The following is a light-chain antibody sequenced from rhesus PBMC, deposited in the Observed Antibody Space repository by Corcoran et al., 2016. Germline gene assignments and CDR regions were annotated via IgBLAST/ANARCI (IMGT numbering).Light chain of an antibody. CDR1: QDIAND. J-gene: IGKJ3*01. V-gene: IGKV1S17*01. CDR3: QHYYETPIT. Sequence: DIQMTQSPSSLSASMGDRVTITCRASQDIANDLAWYQQNPGETPKVLIYGASSLQTGVPSRFSGSGSGSEFTLTISSLQSEDFATYYCQHYYETPITFGPGTKLDVK. CDR2: GAS.